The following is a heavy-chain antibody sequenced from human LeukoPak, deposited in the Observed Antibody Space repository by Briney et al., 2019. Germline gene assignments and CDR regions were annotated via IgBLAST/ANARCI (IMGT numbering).Heavy chain of an antibody. D-gene: IGHD3-16*01. J-gene: IGHJ5*02. CDR3: ARELWALTTNNWFDP. CDR2: ISAYNGNT. V-gene: IGHV1-18*01. CDR1: GYTFTSYG. Sequence: ASVKVSCKASGYTFTSYGISWVRQAPGQGLEWMGWISAYNGNTNYAQKLQGRVTMTTDTSTSTAYMELRSLRSEDTAVYYCARELWALTTNNWFDPWGQGTLVTVSS.